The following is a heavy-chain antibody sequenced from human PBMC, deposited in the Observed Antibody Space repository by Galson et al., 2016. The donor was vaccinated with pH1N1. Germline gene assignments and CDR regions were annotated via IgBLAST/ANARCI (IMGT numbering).Heavy chain of an antibody. CDR2: IYYSGST. Sequence: SLSLPCTVSGGSISGYYWSWIRQHPGKGLEWIGYIYYSGSTYYNPSLESRITISVDTSKNQFSLKLSSVTAADTAVYYCARGRRSTVTNNYFDYWGQGTLVTVSS. CDR3: ARGRRSTVTNNYFDY. CDR1: GGSISGYY. V-gene: IGHV4-31*03. D-gene: IGHD4-17*01. J-gene: IGHJ4*02.